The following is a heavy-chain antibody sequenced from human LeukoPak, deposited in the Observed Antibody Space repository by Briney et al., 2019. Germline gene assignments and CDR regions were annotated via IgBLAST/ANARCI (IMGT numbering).Heavy chain of an antibody. CDR1: GFTFSSYW. D-gene: IGHD1-7*01. CDR2: IKQDGSEK. V-gene: IGHV3-7*01. Sequence: PGGSLRLSCAAPGFTFSSYWMSWVRQAPGKGLEWVANIKQDGSEKYYVDSVKGRFTISRDNAKNSLYLQMNSLRAEDTAVYYCARDGIGNYEGSFDYWGQGTLVTVSS. J-gene: IGHJ4*02. CDR3: ARDGIGNYEGSFDY.